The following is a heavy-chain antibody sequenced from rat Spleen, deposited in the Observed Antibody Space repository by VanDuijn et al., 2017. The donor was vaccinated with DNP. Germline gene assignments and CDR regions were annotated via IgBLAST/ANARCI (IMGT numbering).Heavy chain of an antibody. D-gene: IGHD1-12*02. CDR3: VRPHYYYGSYPHY. CDR1: GFSFSDYY. V-gene: IGHV5-22*01. J-gene: IGHJ2*01. CDR2: IRYDGGRN. Sequence: EVQLVESGGGLVLPGRSLKLSCVASGFSFSDYYMAWIRQAPTKGLEWVAYIRYDGGRNYYGDSVKGRFTISRDNAESTLYLQMNSLRSEDTATYHCVRPHYYYGSYPHYWGQGVMVTVSS.